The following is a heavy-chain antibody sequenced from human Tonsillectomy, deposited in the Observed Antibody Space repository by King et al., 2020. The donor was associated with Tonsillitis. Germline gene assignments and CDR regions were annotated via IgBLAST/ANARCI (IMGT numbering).Heavy chain of an antibody. CDR1: GFVFSSYS. CDR3: ARVSYSGSYYYYYGMDV. Sequence: VQLQESGGGLVQPGGSLGLSCAASGFVFSSYSMNWVRQAPGKGLEWVSYISSGSTTIYYADSVKGRFTISRDNAKRSLYLQMNSLRAEDTAVYYCARVSYSGSYYYYYGMDVWGQGTTVTVSS. V-gene: IGHV3-48*01. D-gene: IGHD1-26*01. J-gene: IGHJ6*02. CDR2: ISSGSTTI.